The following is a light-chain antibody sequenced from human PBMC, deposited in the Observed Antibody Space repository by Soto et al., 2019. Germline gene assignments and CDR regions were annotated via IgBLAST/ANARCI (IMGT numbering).Light chain of an antibody. CDR1: QSVGSY. CDR2: DAS. V-gene: IGKV3-11*01. CDR3: QQRSNWLT. Sequence: ILLTQSPATLSLSPGERATLSCRASQSVGSYLAWYQRKPGQAPRLLIYDASNRATGIPARLSGSGSGTDFTLTISSLEPEDFAVYYCQQRSNWLTFGGGTKVDIK. J-gene: IGKJ4*01.